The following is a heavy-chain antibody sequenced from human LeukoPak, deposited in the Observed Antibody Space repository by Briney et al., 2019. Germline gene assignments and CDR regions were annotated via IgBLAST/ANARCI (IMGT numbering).Heavy chain of an antibody. D-gene: IGHD4-17*01. CDR1: GGSISDDGYY. V-gene: IGHV4-31*03. J-gene: IGHJ4*02. CDR2: IYYGGTT. CDR3: ARGGATVTDY. Sequence: SQTLSLTCTVSGGSISDDGYYWSWIRQLPGKGLEGIGHIYYGGTTDYNPSLESRITISVATSKTQFSLKLNSVTAADTAVYYCARGGATVTDYWGQGNLVTVSS.